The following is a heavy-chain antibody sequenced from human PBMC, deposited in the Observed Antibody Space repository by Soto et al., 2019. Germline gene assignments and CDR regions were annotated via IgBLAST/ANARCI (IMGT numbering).Heavy chain of an antibody. J-gene: IGHJ4*02. V-gene: IGHV3-21*01. D-gene: IGHD3-9*01. Sequence: EVQLVESGGGLVKPGGSLRLSCAASGFTFSSYGMNWVRQAPGKGLEWVSSISSSSSYIYYADSVKGRFTISRDNAKNSLYLQMNSLRAEDTAVYYCARSAHYDILTGYSYRGDYWGQGTLVTVSS. CDR3: ARSAHYDILTGYSYRGDY. CDR1: GFTFSSYG. CDR2: ISSSSSYI.